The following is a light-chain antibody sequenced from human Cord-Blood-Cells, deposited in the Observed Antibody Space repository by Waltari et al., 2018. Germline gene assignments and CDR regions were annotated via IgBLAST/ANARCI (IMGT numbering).Light chain of an antibody. V-gene: IGKV3-20*01. CDR1: QSVSSSY. CDR2: GAS. CDR3: QQYGSSPLMYT. Sequence: DTVLTQSPGTLSLSPGERATLSCRASQSVSSSYLAWYQQKPGQAPRLLIYGASSRATGIPDRFSGSGSGTDFTLTISRLEPEDFAVYYCQQYGSSPLMYTFGQGTKLEIK. J-gene: IGKJ2*01.